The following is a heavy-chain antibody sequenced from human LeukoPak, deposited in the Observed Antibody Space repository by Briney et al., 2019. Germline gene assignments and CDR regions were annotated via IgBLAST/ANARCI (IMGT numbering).Heavy chain of an antibody. V-gene: IGHV3-21*04. J-gene: IGHJ4*02. D-gene: IGHD1-26*01. Sequence: GGSLRLSCAASGFTFSSYSMNWVRQAPGKGLEWVSSISSSSSYIYYADSVKGRFTISRDNAKNSLYLQMNSLRAEDTALYYCARRFNLYSGSYYDYWGQGTLVTVSS. CDR2: ISSSSSYI. CDR1: GFTFSSYS. CDR3: ARRFNLYSGSYYDY.